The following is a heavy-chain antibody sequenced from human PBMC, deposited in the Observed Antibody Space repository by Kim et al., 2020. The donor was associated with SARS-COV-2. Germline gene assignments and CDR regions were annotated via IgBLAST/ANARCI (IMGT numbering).Heavy chain of an antibody. CDR3: ARAPYYYGSGSHYYYGMDV. Sequence: SETLSLTCTVSGGSISSYHWSWIRQPPGKGLEWIGYIYYSGSTNYNPSLKSRVTISVDTSKNQFSLKLSSVTAADTAVYYCARAPYYYGSGSHYYYGMDVWGQGTTVTVSS. D-gene: IGHD3-10*01. CDR2: IYYSGST. CDR1: GGSISSYH. J-gene: IGHJ6*02. V-gene: IGHV4-59*01.